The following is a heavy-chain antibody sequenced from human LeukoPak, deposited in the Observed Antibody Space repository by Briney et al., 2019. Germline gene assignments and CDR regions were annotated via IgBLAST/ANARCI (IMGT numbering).Heavy chain of an antibody. CDR1: GYTLTELS. CDR3: ATSLYYYGSSGYYGY. D-gene: IGHD3-22*01. J-gene: IGHJ4*02. CDR2: FDPEDGET. Sequence: GASVKVSCKVSGYTLTELSMHWVRQAPGKGLEWMGGFDPEDGETIYAQKFQGRVTMTEDTSTDTAYMELSSLRSEDTAVYYCATSLYYYGSSGYYGYWGQGTLVTVSS. V-gene: IGHV1-24*01.